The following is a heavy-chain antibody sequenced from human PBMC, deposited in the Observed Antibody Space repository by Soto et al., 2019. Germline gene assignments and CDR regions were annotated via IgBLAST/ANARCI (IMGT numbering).Heavy chain of an antibody. CDR1: GFTFTSYA. Sequence: EVQLLESGGGLVQPGGSLRLSCAASGFTFTSYAMTWVRQAPGKGMEWVSVVIDSGIRTYYTDSVKDRFTISRDNFKNTLYLQMNSLTAEDTAVYYCARYRGVATGWFDTWGQGTLVTV. CDR2: VIDSGIRT. J-gene: IGHJ5*02. V-gene: IGHV3-23*01. D-gene: IGHD5-12*01. CDR3: ARYRGVATGWFDT.